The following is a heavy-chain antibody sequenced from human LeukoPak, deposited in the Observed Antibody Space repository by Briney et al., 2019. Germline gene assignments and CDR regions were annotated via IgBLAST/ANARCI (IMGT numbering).Heavy chain of an antibody. CDR3: AREIAAAGASYYYYYGMDV. CDR2: INHSGST. J-gene: IGHJ6*04. CDR1: GGSFSGYY. D-gene: IGHD6-13*01. V-gene: IGHV4-34*01. Sequence: SETLSLTCAVYGGSFSGYYWSWIRQPPGKGLEWIGEINHSGSTNYNPSLKSRVTISVDTSKNQFSLKPSSVTAADTAVYYCAREIAAAGASYYYYYGMDVWGKGTTVTVSS.